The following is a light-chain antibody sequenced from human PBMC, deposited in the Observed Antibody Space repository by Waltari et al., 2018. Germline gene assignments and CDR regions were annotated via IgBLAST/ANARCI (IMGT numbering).Light chain of an antibody. CDR1: QGVNVY. J-gene: IGKJ1*01. Sequence: IQLTPAPSSLSASVGDRVTITCRASQGVNVYLACYPQKPGKAPKLLIYAASTLQSGVSSRFSGSGSGTDFTLTINSLQPEDIATYYCQQFNASPRTFGQGTNVEIK. CDR2: AAS. CDR3: QQFNASPRT. V-gene: IGKV1-9*01.